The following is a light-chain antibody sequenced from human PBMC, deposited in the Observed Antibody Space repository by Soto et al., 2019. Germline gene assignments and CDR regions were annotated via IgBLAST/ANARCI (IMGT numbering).Light chain of an antibody. Sequence: DIVMTQSPDSLAVSLGERATINCKSSQSLLYSSNNKDYLAWYQQKPGQPPKLLLYCASTRESGVPDRFSGSGSGTDFTINISSLQAEDVAVYSCQQYYSTLALTFGGGTKVEIK. V-gene: IGKV4-1*01. CDR1: QSLLYSSNNKDY. CDR2: CAS. J-gene: IGKJ4*01. CDR3: QQYYSTLALT.